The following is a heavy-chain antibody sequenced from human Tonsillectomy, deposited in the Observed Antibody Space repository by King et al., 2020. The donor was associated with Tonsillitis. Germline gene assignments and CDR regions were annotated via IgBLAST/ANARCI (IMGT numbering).Heavy chain of an antibody. CDR3: ARHIGASRAFDI. V-gene: IGHV4-59*01. D-gene: IGHD3-3*01. J-gene: IGHJ3*02. Sequence: QLQESGPGLVKPSETLSLTCTVSGGSIRSYYWSWIRQPPGKGLEWIGYIYYSGSTNSNPSLKSRLTISVDTPKNQFSLKLTSVTAADTAVYYCARHIGASRAFDIWGQGTMVTVSS. CDR2: IYYSGST. CDR1: GGSIRSYY.